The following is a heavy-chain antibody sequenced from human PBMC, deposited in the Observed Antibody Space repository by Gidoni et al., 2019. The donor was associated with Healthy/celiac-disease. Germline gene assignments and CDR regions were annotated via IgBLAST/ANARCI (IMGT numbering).Heavy chain of an antibody. D-gene: IGHD3-10*01. J-gene: IGHJ4*02. CDR1: GFTFSSYD. CDR2: IGTAGDT. CDR3: ARGINYYGSDPHFDY. Sequence: EVQLVESGVGLVQPGGSLRLSCAASGFTFSSYDMHWVRQATGKGLEWVAAIGTAGDTYYPGSVKGRFTISRENAKNSLYLQMNSLRAGDTAVYYCARGINYYGSDPHFDYWGQGTLVTVS. V-gene: IGHV3-13*04.